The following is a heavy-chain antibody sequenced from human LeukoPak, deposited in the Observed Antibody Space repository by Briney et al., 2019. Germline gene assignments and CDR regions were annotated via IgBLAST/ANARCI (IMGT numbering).Heavy chain of an antibody. CDR3: ARTRLTPNYYYYYGMDV. V-gene: IGHV1-46*01. CDR1: GYTFTSYY. CDR2: INPSGGST. D-gene: IGHD2-21*02. Sequence: GASVTVSCKASGYTFTSYYMHWVRQAPGQGLEWMGIINPSGGSTSYAQKFQGRVTMTRDTSTSTVYMELSSLRSEDTAVYYCARTRLTPNYYYYYGMDVWGQGTTVTVSS. J-gene: IGHJ6*02.